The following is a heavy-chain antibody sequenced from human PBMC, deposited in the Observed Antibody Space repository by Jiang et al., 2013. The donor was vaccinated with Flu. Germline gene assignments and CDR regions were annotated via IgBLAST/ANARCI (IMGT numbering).Heavy chain of an antibody. V-gene: IGHV3-23*01. CDR3: AKDLVGVTISLFDY. CDR1: GFTFSHYA. D-gene: IGHD3-3*01. CDR2: ISGTGVVT. Sequence: QPGGSLRLSCAASGFTFSHYAMNWVRQAPGKGLEWVSGISGTGVVTYYADSVKGRFTVSRDNSKNTLFLQLNSLRAEDTAVYYCAKDLVGVTISLFDYWGQGTLVTVSS. J-gene: IGHJ4*02.